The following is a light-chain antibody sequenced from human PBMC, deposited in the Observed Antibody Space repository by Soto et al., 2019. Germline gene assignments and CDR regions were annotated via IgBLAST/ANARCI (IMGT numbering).Light chain of an antibody. CDR2: AAS. V-gene: IGKV1-9*01. J-gene: IGKJ5*01. Sequence: DIQLTQSPCFRSAFAGGGGTITCLASQGISSSLAWYQQKPGEAPKLLIYAASTLQSGVPPRFSGSGSGTEFTLTISSLQPEDFASYYCQKLDNFPLTFGQGTRLEIK. CDR1: QGISSS. CDR3: QKLDNFPLT.